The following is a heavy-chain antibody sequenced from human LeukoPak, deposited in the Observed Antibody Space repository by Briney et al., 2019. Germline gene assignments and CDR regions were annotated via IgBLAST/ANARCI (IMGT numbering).Heavy chain of an antibody. CDR3: ARLGSRLRRGGWFDP. D-gene: IGHD4-17*01. J-gene: IGHJ5*02. CDR2: INHSGST. CDR1: GGSISSSSYY. V-gene: IGHV4-39*07. Sequence: SETLSLTCTVSGGSISSSSYYWSWIRQPPGKGLEWIGEINHSGSTNYNPSLKSRVTISVDTSKNQFSLKLSSVTAADTAVYYCARLGSRLRRGGWFDPWGQGTLVTVSS.